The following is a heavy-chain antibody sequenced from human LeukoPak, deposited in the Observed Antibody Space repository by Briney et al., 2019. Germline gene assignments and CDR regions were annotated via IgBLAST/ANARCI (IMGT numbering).Heavy chain of an antibody. Sequence: GGSLRLSRAASGFTFSDYYMFWIRQAPGKGLEWVSYISSSGSTIYYADSVKGRFTISRDNAKNSLSLHMNSLRGEDTAVYYCAIVDDFWSGYYTSDYWGQGTLVIVSS. CDR1: GFTFSDYY. CDR3: AIVDDFWSGYYTSDY. J-gene: IGHJ4*02. D-gene: IGHD3-3*01. CDR2: ISSSGSTI. V-gene: IGHV3-11*04.